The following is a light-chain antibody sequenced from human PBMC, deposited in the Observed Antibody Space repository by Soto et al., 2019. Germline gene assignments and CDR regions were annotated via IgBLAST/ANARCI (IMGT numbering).Light chain of an antibody. Sequence: EIVLTQSPATLSLSPGEIATLSCRASQSVSTYLAWYQQKPGQAPRLLIYDASNRATGIPARFSGSGSGTEFTLTISSLEPEDFAVYYCQQRSNWPYTFGQGTKLEIK. CDR2: DAS. CDR1: QSVSTY. CDR3: QQRSNWPYT. V-gene: IGKV3-11*01. J-gene: IGKJ2*01.